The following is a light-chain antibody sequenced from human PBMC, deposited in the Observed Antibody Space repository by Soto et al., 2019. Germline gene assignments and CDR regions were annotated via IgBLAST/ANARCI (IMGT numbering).Light chain of an antibody. CDR1: RNLLYSSNNKNY. J-gene: IGKJ2*01. V-gene: IGKV4-1*01. CDR3: QQYYTTPRT. Sequence: DIVMTQSPDSLAVSLGERATINCKSSRNLLYSSNNKNYFAWYQQKPGQPPKLLIYWASTRESGVPDRFSGSGSGTDFTLTISSLQAEDVAVYYCQQYYTTPRTFGQGTKREI. CDR2: WAS.